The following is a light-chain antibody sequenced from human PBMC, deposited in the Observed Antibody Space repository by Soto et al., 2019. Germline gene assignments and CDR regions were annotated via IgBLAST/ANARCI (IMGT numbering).Light chain of an antibody. V-gene: IGKV3-15*01. J-gene: IGKJ1*01. CDR3: QQYDNWPWT. CDR1: QSVSSN. CDR2: GAS. Sequence: EIVMTQSPATLSVSPGERATLSCRASQSVSSNLAWYQQKPGQAPRLLIYGASTRATDIPARFSGSGSGTDVTLTISSLQSEDFAIYYCQQYDNWPWTFGPGTKVEIK.